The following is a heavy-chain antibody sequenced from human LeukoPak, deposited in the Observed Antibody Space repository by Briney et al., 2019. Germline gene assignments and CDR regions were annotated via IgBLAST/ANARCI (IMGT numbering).Heavy chain of an antibody. Sequence: PGRSLRLSCAASGFTFSSYAMHWVRQAPGKGLEWVAVISYDGSNKYYADSVKGRFTISRDNSKNTLYLQMNSLRAEDTAVYYCARDPTDIVVVPAAIGYYYGMDVWGQGTTVTVSS. V-gene: IGHV3-30-3*01. CDR3: ARDPTDIVVVPAAIGYYYGMDV. CDR2: ISYDGSNK. CDR1: GFTFSSYA. D-gene: IGHD2-2*02. J-gene: IGHJ6*02.